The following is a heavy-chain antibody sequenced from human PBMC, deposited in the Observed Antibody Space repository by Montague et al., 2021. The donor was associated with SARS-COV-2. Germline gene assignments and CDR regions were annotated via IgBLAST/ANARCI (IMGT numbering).Heavy chain of an antibody. CDR1: GFTFSSYS. Sequence: SLRLSCAASGFTFSSYSMNWVRQAPGKGLECVSSISSSSSYIYYADSVKGRFTISRDNAKNSLYLQMNSLRAEDTAVYYCASYQNYYYYYGMDVWGQGTTVTVSS. D-gene: IGHD2-2*01. CDR3: ASYQNYYYYYGMDV. CDR2: ISSSSSYI. J-gene: IGHJ6*02. V-gene: IGHV3-21*01.